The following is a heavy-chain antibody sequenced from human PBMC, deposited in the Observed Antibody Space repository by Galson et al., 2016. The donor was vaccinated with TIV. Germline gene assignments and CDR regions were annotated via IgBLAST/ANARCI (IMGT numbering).Heavy chain of an antibody. CDR2: INPNTGNT. CDR1: GYTFTTYY. D-gene: IGHD1-7*01. CDR3: ARMGDNWNYAYFDY. J-gene: IGHJ4*02. Sequence: SVKVSCKASGYTFTTYYMHWVRQAPGQGLEWMGWINPNTGNTNYAQKFQDRVTMTRDTSINTGYMELSRLGSDETAVYYCARMGDNWNYAYFDYWGQGTLVTVSS. V-gene: IGHV1-2*02.